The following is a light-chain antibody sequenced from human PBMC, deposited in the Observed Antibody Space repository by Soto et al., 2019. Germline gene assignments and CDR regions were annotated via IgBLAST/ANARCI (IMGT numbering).Light chain of an antibody. CDR1: QSVSSSY. CDR3: QQYNNWPPIT. J-gene: IGKJ5*01. CDR2: GAS. V-gene: IGKV3D-15*01. Sequence: MVLTQSPATLSLSPGERATLSCRASQSVSSSYLAWYQQKPGQAPRLLIYGASSRATGIPDRFSGSGSGTEFTLTISSLQSEDFAVYYCQQYNNWPPITFGQGTRLEIK.